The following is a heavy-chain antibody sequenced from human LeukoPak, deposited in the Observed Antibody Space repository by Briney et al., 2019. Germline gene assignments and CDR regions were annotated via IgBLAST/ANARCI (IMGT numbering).Heavy chain of an antibody. V-gene: IGHV4-4*07. CDR1: GGSISSYY. J-gene: IGHJ6*03. CDR3: ARERDIVVVPAAIGGYYYYYMDV. Sequence: SETLSLTCTVPGGSISSYYWSWIRQPAGKGLEWIGRIYTSGSTKYNPSLKKRVTMSVDTSKDQFSLKLSSVTAADTAVYYCARERDIVVVPAAIGGYYYYYMDVWGKGTTVTVSS. CDR2: IYTSGST. D-gene: IGHD2-2*02.